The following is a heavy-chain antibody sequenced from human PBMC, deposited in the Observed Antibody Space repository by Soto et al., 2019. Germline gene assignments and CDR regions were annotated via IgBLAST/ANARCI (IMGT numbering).Heavy chain of an antibody. Sequence: QVQLQESGPGLVKPSQTLSLTCTVSGGSISSGGYYWSWIRQHPGKGLERVGYIYYSGSTYYNPSLRTGVTMSVDKSKNQFSLKRSSVTAADAVVHYGASLRFRRGSLDWFDPWGQGTLVTGSS. CDR1: GGSISSGGYY. D-gene: IGHD2-15*01. CDR3: ASLRFRRGSLDWFDP. CDR2: IYYSGST. V-gene: IGHV4-31*03. J-gene: IGHJ5*02.